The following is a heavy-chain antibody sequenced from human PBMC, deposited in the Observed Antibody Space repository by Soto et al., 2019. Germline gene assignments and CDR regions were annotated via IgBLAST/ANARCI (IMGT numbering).Heavy chain of an antibody. CDR2: IDYSGTA. Sequence: QLQLQESGPGLVKPWETLSLTCTVSYGSISVSNVFWGWVRQPPGKGLEWIGNIDYSGTAYFNPSLWPRVTLLVDTSKNQFSLTLYSVTAAETAVYYCARTTGRHLDFWGQGSLVTVSS. CDR1: YGSISVSNVF. CDR3: ARTTGRHLDF. V-gene: IGHV4-39*01. D-gene: IGHD4-4*01. J-gene: IGHJ4*02.